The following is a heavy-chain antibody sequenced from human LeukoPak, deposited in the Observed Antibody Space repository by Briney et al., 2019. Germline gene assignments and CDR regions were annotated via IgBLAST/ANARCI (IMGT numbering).Heavy chain of an antibody. CDR2: IKQDGSEK. CDR3: ARDGDYGDYAQPFDY. D-gene: IGHD4-17*01. Sequence: LGGSLRLSCAVSGFTFSSYWMSWVRQAPGKGLEWVANIKQDGSEKYYVDSVKGRFTISRDNAKNSLYLQMNSLRAEDTAVYYCARDGDYGDYAQPFDYWGQGTLVTVSS. V-gene: IGHV3-7*01. CDR1: GFTFSSYW. J-gene: IGHJ4*02.